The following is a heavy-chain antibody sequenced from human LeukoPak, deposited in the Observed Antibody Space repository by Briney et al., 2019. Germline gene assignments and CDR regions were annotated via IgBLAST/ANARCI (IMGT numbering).Heavy chain of an antibody. V-gene: IGHV1-46*01. CDR3: AKDLFGGVVITDYYMDV. Sequence: ASVKVSCKASGYTFSSYYIHWVRQAPGLGLQWMGMIKPSGGTIRYEQSFQGRVTMTRDTSTSTVYMELSSLRSEDTAVYYCAKDLFGGVVITDYYMDVWGKGTTVTVSS. J-gene: IGHJ6*03. CDR2: IKPSGGTI. D-gene: IGHD3-3*01. CDR1: GYTFSSYY.